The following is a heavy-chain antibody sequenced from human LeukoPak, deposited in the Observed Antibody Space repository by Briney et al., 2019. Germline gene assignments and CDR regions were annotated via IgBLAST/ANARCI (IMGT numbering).Heavy chain of an antibody. Sequence: GESLQISCQGSGYSFTSYWIGWVRPMPGKGLEWMGIIYPGDSDTRYSPSFQGQVTISADKSISTAYLQWSSLKASDTAMYYCATTGGYGSGSYFFQHWGQGTLVTVSS. J-gene: IGHJ1*01. CDR1: GYSFTSYW. CDR3: ATTGGYGSGSYFFQH. CDR2: IYPGDSDT. V-gene: IGHV5-51*01. D-gene: IGHD3-10*01.